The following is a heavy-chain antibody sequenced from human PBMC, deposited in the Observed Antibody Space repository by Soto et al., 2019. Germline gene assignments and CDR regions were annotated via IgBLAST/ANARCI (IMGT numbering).Heavy chain of an antibody. J-gene: IGHJ6*02. D-gene: IGHD3-10*01. Sequence: QVQLQQWGAGLLKPSETLSLTCAVHGGSFSGYYWDWIRQPPGKGLEWIGEVNHGGTSNYNPSLKSSALITIDTSKNHCCLRWTYVTAGERAFYCCASSSFLRSGDLFHGLDVWGQGTTVTLSS. CDR2: VNHGGTS. V-gene: IGHV4-34*01. CDR3: ASSSFLRSGDLFHGLDV. CDR1: GGSFSGYY.